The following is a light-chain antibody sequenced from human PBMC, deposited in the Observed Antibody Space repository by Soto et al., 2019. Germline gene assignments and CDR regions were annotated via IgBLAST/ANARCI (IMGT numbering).Light chain of an antibody. CDR2: AAS. J-gene: IGKJ5*01. CDR1: QDISNY. CDR3: QQTDSLPIT. V-gene: IGKV1-12*01. Sequence: DIQMTQSPSSVSASVGDRVTITCRASQDISNYLAWYQQKAGKAPKVLIYAASTLQSGVPSRFSGSGFGSHFTLTISSLQTEDFATYYCQQTDSLPITSGQGTRLEIK.